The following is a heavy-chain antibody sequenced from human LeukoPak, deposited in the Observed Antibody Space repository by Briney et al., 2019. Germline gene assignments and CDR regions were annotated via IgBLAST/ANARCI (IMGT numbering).Heavy chain of an antibody. J-gene: IGHJ4*02. CDR3: ARAQYYYDSSGYFDY. CDR2: IYYSGST. Sequence: SETLSLTCTVSGGSISSYYWSWIRQPPGKGLEWIGYIYYSGSTNYNPSLKSRVTMSVDTSKNQFSLKLSSVTAADTAVYYCARAQYYYDSSGYFDYWGQGTLVTVSS. V-gene: IGHV4-59*08. CDR1: GGSISSYY. D-gene: IGHD3-22*01.